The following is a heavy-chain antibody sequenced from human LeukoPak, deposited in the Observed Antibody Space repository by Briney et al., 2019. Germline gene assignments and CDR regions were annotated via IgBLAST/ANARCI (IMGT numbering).Heavy chain of an antibody. CDR2: INPSGGST. CDR3: AREGSGSYFNPSRDFDY. Sequence: ASVKDSCKASGYTFTSYYMHWVRQAPGQGLEWMGIINPSGGSTSYAQKFQGRVTMTRDTSTSTVYMELSSLRSEDTAVYYCAREGSGSYFNPSRDFDYWGQGTLVTVSS. CDR1: GYTFTSYY. V-gene: IGHV1-46*01. D-gene: IGHD1-26*01. J-gene: IGHJ4*02.